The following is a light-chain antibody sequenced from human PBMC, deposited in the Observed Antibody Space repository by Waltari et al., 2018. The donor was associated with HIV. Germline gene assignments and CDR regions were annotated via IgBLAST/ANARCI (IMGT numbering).Light chain of an antibody. J-gene: IGLJ3*02. CDR3: SSYAGSSTLM. CDR2: EAT. Sequence: QSALTPPPSASGSTGQSVTISCTGTSSDVGGYNFVSWYQQHPGKAPKLLSFEATKRPSGVPDRFSGSKSGNTASLTVSGLQAEDEADYYCSSYAGSSTLMFGGGTKLTVL. CDR1: SSDVGGYNF. V-gene: IGLV2-8*01.